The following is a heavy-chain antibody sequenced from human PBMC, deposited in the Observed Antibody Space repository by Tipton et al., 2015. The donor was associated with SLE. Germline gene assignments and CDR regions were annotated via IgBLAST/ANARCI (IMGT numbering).Heavy chain of an antibody. Sequence: LSLTCTVSGGSISSNNFFWSWLRQHPGKGLEWIGYIYYSGSAFYNPSLKSRVTMSVDTSKNQFFMRLSSATAADTAVYYCAREVITITDSDAFDIWGQGTMVTVSS. V-gene: IGHV4-31*03. D-gene: IGHD2-21*01. J-gene: IGHJ3*02. CDR2: IYYSGSA. CDR1: GGSISSNNFF. CDR3: AREVITITDSDAFDI.